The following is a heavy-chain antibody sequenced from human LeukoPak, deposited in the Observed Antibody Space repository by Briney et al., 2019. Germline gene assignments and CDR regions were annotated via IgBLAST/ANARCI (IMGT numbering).Heavy chain of an antibody. CDR3: AREGPYGTLDY. D-gene: IGHD4-17*01. J-gene: IGHJ4*02. CDR2: ISYDGSNK. Sequence: PGGSLRLSCAASGFTFSSYAMHWVRQAPGKGLEWVAVISYDGSNKYYADSVKGRFTISRDNSKNTLYLQMNSLRAEDTAVYYCAREGPYGTLDYWGQGTLVTVSS. CDR1: GFTFSSYA. V-gene: IGHV3-30-3*01.